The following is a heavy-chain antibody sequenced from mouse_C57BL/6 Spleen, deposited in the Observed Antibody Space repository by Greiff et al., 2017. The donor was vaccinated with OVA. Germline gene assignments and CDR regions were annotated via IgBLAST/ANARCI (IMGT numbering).Heavy chain of an antibody. CDR3: VRGYYGSSNAMDY. V-gene: IGHV10-1*01. Sequence: VQLKESGGGLVQPKGSLTLSCAASGFSFNTYAMNWVRPAPGKGLEWVARIRSKSNNYATYYADSVKDRFTISRDDSESMLYLQMNNLKTEDYAMYYSVRGYYGSSNAMDYWGQGTSVTVSS. CDR2: IRSKSNNYAT. D-gene: IGHD1-1*01. CDR1: GFSFNTYA. J-gene: IGHJ4*01.